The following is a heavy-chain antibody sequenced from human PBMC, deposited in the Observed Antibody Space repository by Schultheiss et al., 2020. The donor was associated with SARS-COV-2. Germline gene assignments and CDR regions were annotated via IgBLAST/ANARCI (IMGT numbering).Heavy chain of an antibody. V-gene: IGHV1-69*05. J-gene: IGHJ4*02. CDR1: GGTFSSYA. Sequence: SVKVSCKASGGTFSSYAISWVRQAPGQGLEWMGGIIPIFGTANYAQKFQGRVTMTRDTSTSTVYMELSSLRSEDTAVYYCAISPYQTTVTTPFDYWGQGTLVTVSS. CDR2: IIPIFGTA. D-gene: IGHD4-11*01. CDR3: AISPYQTTVTTPFDY.